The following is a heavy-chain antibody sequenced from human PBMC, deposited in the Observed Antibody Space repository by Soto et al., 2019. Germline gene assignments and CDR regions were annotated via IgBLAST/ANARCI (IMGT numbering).Heavy chain of an antibody. CDR2: IDPNDSYI. D-gene: IGHD6-6*01. CDR1: GYSFTSSW. V-gene: IGHV5-10-1*03. J-gene: IGHJ4*02. Sequence: EVQLVQSGAEVKKPGESLRISCQGSGYSFTSSWISWVRQMPGEGLEWMGRIDPNDSYINYSPSFQGRVTISADKSISTAYLQWSSLKASDTAMYYCARRGSSSSFFYDSWGQGTLVTVSS. CDR3: ARRGSSSSFFYDS.